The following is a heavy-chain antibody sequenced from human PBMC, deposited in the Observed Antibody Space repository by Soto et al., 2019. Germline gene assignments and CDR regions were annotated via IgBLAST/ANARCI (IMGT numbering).Heavy chain of an antibody. J-gene: IGHJ4*02. CDR1: GFNFNIYD. V-gene: IGHV3-48*01. CDR3: ARVSWGGDYPDY. D-gene: IGHD2-21*01. CDR2: IGSGSATI. Sequence: EVQLVESGGGLVQPGGSLRLSCASSGFNFNIYDMNWVRQAPGKGLEWVSHIGSGSATIYYADSVKGRVTVYRDNAKNALYLQMNSLRAEDTAVDYCARVSWGGDYPDYWGQGTLVTVSS.